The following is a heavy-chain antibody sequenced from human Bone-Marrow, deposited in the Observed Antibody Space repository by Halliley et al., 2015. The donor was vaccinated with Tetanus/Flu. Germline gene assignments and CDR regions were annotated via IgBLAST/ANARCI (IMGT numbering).Heavy chain of an antibody. CDR2: ISFDGNTK. D-gene: IGHD3-3*01. V-gene: IGHV3-30-3*01. J-gene: IGHJ4*02. CDR3: AREGDDGSWSGYLDY. Sequence: VADISFDGNTKYYADSVKGRFTISRDNSKNTLYLQMNSLRPEDTAVYFCAREGDDGSWSGYLDYWGQGTLVTVSS.